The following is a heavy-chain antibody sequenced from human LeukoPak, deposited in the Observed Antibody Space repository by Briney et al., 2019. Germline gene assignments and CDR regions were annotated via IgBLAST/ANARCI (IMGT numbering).Heavy chain of an antibody. CDR2: MNPNSGNT. CDR3: ARFPVGYHDY. D-gene: IGHD2-2*01. CDR1: GYTFTSYD. J-gene: IGHJ4*02. V-gene: IGHV1-8*01. Sequence: ASVKVSCKASGYTFTSYDINWVRQATGQGLEWMGWMNPNSGNTGYAQKLQGRVTMTTDTSTSTAYMELRSLRSDDTAVYYCARFPVGYHDYWGQGTLVTVSS.